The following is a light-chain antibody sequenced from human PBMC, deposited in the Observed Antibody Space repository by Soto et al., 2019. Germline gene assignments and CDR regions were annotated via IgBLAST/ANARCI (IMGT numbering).Light chain of an antibody. CDR1: SSDIGGSNY. CDR3: SSYTSSNSFGI. J-gene: IGLJ2*01. V-gene: IGLV2-14*01. CDR2: EVT. Sequence: QSALTQPASVSGSPGQSITFSCTGTSSDIGGSNYVSWYQQHPGKAPKLMIYEVTNRPSGVSNRFSGSKSDNTASLTISGLQAEDEADYYCSSYTSSNSFGIFGGGTQLTVL.